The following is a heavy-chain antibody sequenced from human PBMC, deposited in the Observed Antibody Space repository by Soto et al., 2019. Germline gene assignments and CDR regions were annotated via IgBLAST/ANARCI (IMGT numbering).Heavy chain of an antibody. CDR1: GDSVSSNSAA. Sequence: SQTLSLTCAISGDSVSSNSAAWNWIRQSPSRGLEWLGRTYYRSKWYNDYAVSVKSRITINPDTSKNQLSLQLNSVTPDDTAVYYCARADYCSGGSCYSEYYYYLDVWGKGTTVTVSS. J-gene: IGHJ6*03. CDR2: TYYRSKWYN. D-gene: IGHD2-15*01. V-gene: IGHV6-1*01. CDR3: ARADYCSGGSCYSEYYYYLDV.